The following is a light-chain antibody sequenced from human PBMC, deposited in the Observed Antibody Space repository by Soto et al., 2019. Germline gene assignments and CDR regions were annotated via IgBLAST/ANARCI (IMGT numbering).Light chain of an antibody. CDR2: DVS. J-gene: IGLJ1*01. CDR1: SSDVGAYTY. Sequence: QSALTQPRSVSGSPGQSVTISCTGTSSDVGAYTYVSWYQHHPGKAPKFMIYDVSKRPSGVPDRVSGSKSCNTASLTISGLQAEDEADYYCCSYAGSYTGVFGTGTKLTVL. CDR3: CSYAGSYTGV. V-gene: IGLV2-11*01.